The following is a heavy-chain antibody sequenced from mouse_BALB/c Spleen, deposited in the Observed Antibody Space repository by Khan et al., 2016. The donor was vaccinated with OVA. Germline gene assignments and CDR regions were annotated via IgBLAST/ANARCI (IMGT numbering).Heavy chain of an antibody. CDR3: ASGGQRAMDY. Sequence: QIQLVQSGPDLKKPGETVKISCKASGYTFTNYGINWVKQAPGKGLKWMGWIYTYTGEPTYADDFKGRFAFSLENSASTAYLQINNLKNEDTATYFCASGGQRAMDYWGQGTSVTVSS. CDR2: IYTYTGEP. CDR1: GYTFTNYG. J-gene: IGHJ4*01. V-gene: IGHV9-3-1*01.